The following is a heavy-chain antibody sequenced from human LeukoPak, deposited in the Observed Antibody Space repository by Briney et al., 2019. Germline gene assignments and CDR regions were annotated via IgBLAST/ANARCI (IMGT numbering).Heavy chain of an antibody. CDR3: ARVVCPYCGGDRKGNYYYYYMDV. Sequence: TSSETLSLTCSVSGDSISSGDYSWNWIRQPPGKGLEWIRYIYYSGSTSDNPSLKSRVTISMDTSKNQISLKLSSVTAADTAVYYCARVVCPYCGGDRKGNYYYYYMDVWGKGTTVTVSS. CDR2: IYYSGST. J-gene: IGHJ6*03. D-gene: IGHD2-21*02. CDR1: GDSISSGDYS. V-gene: IGHV4-30-4*01.